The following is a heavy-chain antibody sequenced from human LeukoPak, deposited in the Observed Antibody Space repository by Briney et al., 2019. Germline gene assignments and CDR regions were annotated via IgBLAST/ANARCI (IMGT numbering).Heavy chain of an antibody. CDR2: IRDDGT. CDR3: AKDSLKNIFADSDYSYTDSGDNAVLGACDH. D-gene: IGHD4-17*01. J-gene: IGHJ4*02. Sequence: AGGSLRLSCAASGFTLSSCAMSWVRQAPGRGLEWVSAIRDDGTWYADSVKGRFTISRDSSKNTLYLQMNSLKADDTALYYCAKDSLKNIFADSDYSYTDSGDNAVLGACDHWGQGTLVTVSS. CDR1: GFTLSSCA. V-gene: IGHV3-23*01.